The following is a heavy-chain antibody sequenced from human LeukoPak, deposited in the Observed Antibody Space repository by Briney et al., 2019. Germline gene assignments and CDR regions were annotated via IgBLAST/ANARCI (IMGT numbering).Heavy chain of an antibody. CDR1: GFTFDDYT. CDR3: AKDIESWFGPQDVANPTGYYYYGMDV. V-gene: IGHV3-43*01. J-gene: IGHJ6*02. D-gene: IGHD3-10*01. CDR2: ISWDGGST. Sequence: GGSLRLSCAASGFTFDDYTMHWVRQAPGKGLEWVPLISWDGGSTYYADSVKGRFTISRDNSKNSLYLQMNSLRTEDTALYYCAKDIESWFGPQDVANPTGYYYYGMDVWGQGTTVTVSS.